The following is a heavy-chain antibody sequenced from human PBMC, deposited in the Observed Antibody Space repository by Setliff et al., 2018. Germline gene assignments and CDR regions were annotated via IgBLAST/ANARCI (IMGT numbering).Heavy chain of an antibody. Sequence: GGSLRLSCAASGFTFNNYAMSWVRQAPGKRLEWVSVVYRGGSTTFYADSVKGRFTISRDDSKNTLYLQMNSLTVDDTAVYYCVKDSSGWYYWGQGTLVTVSS. CDR1: GFTFNNYA. CDR2: VYRGGSTT. CDR3: VKDSSGWYY. J-gene: IGHJ4*02. V-gene: IGHV3-23*03. D-gene: IGHD6-19*01.